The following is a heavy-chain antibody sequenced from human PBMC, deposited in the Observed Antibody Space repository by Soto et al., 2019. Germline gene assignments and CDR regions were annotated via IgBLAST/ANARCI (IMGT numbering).Heavy chain of an antibody. CDR2: VSGSGSST. V-gene: IGHV3-23*01. CDR3: AKMGDIVLLPAAIDFDH. D-gene: IGHD2-2*01. CDR1: GFPFSSYA. Sequence: PGGSLRLSCAASGFPFSSYAMSWVRQAPGKGLEWVSSVSGSGSSTYYADSVKGRFTISRDNSNNTLYLQMSSLRAEDTAVYYCAKMGDIVLLPAAIDFDHWGLGTLVTVSS. J-gene: IGHJ4*02.